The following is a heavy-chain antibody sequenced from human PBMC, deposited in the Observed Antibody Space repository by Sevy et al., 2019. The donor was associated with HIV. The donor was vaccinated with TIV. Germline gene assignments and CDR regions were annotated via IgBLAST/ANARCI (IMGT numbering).Heavy chain of an antibody. J-gene: IGHJ4*02. D-gene: IGHD6-6*01. V-gene: IGHV4-38-2*02. CDR3: ARDRKYPLYYFDY. CDR2: IHHSGIT. Sequence: SETLSLTCTVSGYSIRNGYYRAWIRQPPVKGLEWIGSIHHSGITHYNPSLKSRVIISVDTSKNQVSLELSSVTAADTAMYYCARDRKYPLYYFDYWGQGILVTVSS. CDR1: GYSIRNGYY.